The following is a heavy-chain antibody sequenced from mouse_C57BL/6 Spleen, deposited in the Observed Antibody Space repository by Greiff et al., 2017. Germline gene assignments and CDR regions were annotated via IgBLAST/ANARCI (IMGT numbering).Heavy chain of an antibody. Sequence: VQLQQPGAELVMPGASVKLSCKASGYTFTSYWMHWVKQSPGRGLERIGRIDPKSGGTKYNAKFKSKAIRTVNKPSSTAYMQLSSLTSADSAVYYCTRGDGSLWVAYWGSGTLVIVAA. CDR2: IDPKSGGT. CDR3: TRGDGSLWVAY. D-gene: IGHD1-1*01. CDR1: GYTFTSYW. J-gene: IGHJ3*01. V-gene: IGHV1-72*01.